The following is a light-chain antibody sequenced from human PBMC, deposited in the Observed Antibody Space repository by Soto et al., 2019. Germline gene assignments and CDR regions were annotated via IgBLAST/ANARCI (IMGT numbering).Light chain of an antibody. CDR1: QTIRSW. CDR2: DAS. CDR3: QQYNTYST. Sequence: DIQMTQSPSALSASVGDRVTITCRASQTIRSWLAWYQQKPGKAPKLLIYDASTLESGVPSRFSGSGSGTDFTLTISSLQPDDFATYYCQQYNTYSTFGQGTRLEIK. V-gene: IGKV1-5*01. J-gene: IGKJ5*01.